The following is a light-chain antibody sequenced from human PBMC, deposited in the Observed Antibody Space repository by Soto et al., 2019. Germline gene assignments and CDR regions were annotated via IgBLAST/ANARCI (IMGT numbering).Light chain of an antibody. CDR3: QQYNNWPET. CDR2: GAS. J-gene: IGKJ1*01. Sequence: EIVLTQSPGTLSLSPGERATLSFRASQTMRSSHLAWYQQKPGQAPRLLIYGASTRTFDVPDRFSGSGSGTNFTLTISRLQPEDFAVYCCQQYNNWPETFGQGTKVDIK. CDR1: QTMRSSH. V-gene: IGKV3-20*01.